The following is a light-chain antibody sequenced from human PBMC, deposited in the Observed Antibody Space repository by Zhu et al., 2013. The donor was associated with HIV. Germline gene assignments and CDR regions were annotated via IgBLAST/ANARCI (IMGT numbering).Light chain of an antibody. J-gene: IGKJ2*01. Sequence: VMTQSPLSLPVTPGEPASISCRSSQSLLHSNGFNYLDWYLQKPGQSPQLLIYLGSNRASGVPDRFSGSGSGTEFTLKISRVEAEDVGVYYCMQALHTHMFTFGPGTKLEIK. V-gene: IGKV2-28*01. CDR1: QSLLHSNGFNY. CDR2: LGS. CDR3: MQALHTHMFT.